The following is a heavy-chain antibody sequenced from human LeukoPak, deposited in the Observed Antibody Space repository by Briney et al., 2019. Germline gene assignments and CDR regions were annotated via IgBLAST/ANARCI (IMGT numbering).Heavy chain of an antibody. J-gene: IGHJ3*02. Sequence: GGSLRLSCAASGFTFSSYSMNWVRQAPGKGLEWVSSISSSGSYIYYADSVKGRFTISRDNAKNSLYLQMNSLRAEDTAVYYCARDSHYDPDAFDIWGQGTMVTVSS. CDR2: ISSSGSYI. CDR3: ARDSHYDPDAFDI. V-gene: IGHV3-21*01. CDR1: GFTFSSYS. D-gene: IGHD3-3*01.